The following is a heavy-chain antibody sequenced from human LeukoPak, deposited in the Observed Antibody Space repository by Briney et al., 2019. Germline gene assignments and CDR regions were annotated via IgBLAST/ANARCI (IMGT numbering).Heavy chain of an antibody. D-gene: IGHD6-6*01. J-gene: IGHJ4*02. CDR1: GYTFTGYY. V-gene: IGHV1-2*02. CDR3: SRDIPASSSLDY. Sequence: ASVKVSCKASGYTFTGYYMHWVRQAPGQGLEWMVWIHPDSGATNYAQNFQGRVTMTRDTSISTAYMDLSRLTSDDTAVYYCSRDIPASSSLDYWGQGTLVTVSS. CDR2: IHPDSGAT.